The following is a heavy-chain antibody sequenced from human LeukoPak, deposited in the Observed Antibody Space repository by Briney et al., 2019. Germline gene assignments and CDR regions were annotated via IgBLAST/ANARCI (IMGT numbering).Heavy chain of an antibody. Sequence: SETLSLTCTVSGTSISSYYWTWIRQPAGKGLEWIGRLYSSGSTNYNPSLKSRVTMSVDTSKNQFSLKLTSVTAAGTAVYYCARARSGSSGYFSAVDIWGQGTMVTVSS. V-gene: IGHV4-4*07. CDR3: ARARSGSSGYFSAVDI. J-gene: IGHJ3*02. CDR2: LYSSGST. D-gene: IGHD3-22*01. CDR1: GTSISSYY.